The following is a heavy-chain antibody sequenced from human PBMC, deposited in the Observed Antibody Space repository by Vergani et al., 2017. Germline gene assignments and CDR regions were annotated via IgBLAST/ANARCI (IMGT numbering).Heavy chain of an antibody. Sequence: VQLVESGGGLVKPGGSLRLSCAASGFTFSSYAMHWVRQAPGKGLEYVSAISSNGGSTYYANSVKGRFTISRDNSKNTLYLQMGSLRAEDMAVYYCARAVSGSGYYTEPGYFDLWGRGTLVTVSS. V-gene: IGHV3-64*01. J-gene: IGHJ2*01. CDR2: ISSNGGST. CDR1: GFTFSSYA. CDR3: ARAVSGSGYYTEPGYFDL. D-gene: IGHD3-22*01.